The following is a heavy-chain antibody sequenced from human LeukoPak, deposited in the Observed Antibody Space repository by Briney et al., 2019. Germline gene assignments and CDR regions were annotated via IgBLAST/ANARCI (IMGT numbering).Heavy chain of an antibody. CDR1: GGSISSGSYY. CDR2: IYTSGST. J-gene: IGHJ4*02. D-gene: IGHD3-10*01. CDR3: ARAVLSGGSGSYSLFDY. Sequence: PSETLSLTCTVSGGSISSGSYYWSWIRQPAGKGLEWIGRIYTSGSTNYNPSLKSRVTISVDTSKNQFSLKLSSVTAADTAVYYCARAVLSGGSGSYSLFDYWGQGTLVTVSS. V-gene: IGHV4-61*02.